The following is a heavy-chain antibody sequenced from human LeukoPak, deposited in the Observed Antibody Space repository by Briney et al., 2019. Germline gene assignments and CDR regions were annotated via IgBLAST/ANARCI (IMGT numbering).Heavy chain of an antibody. Sequence: SETLALTCAVSGASISGSGYYWGWIRQPPGKGLEWIGNIYSSGSTYYNASLQSRVTISIDTSKNQFSLKLSSVTAADTAVYYCARSLYYFGSGSFDVWGQGTMVTVSS. CDR3: ARSLYYFGSGSFDV. J-gene: IGHJ3*01. CDR2: IYSSGST. V-gene: IGHV4-39*07. D-gene: IGHD3-10*01. CDR1: GASISGSGYY.